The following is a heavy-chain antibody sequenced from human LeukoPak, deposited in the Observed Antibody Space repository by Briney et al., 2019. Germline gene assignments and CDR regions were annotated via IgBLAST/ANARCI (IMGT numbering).Heavy chain of an antibody. Sequence: SETLSLTCTVSGGSISSNNYYWGWIRQPPGKGLGWIGSLFYTGSTFYNPSLKSRVSVSVDTSKNQFSLRLSSVTAADTAVYYCARLDRYRSGWKYFQRWGQGTLVTVSS. J-gene: IGHJ1*01. CDR1: GGSISSNNYY. CDR2: LFYTGST. CDR3: ARLDRYRSGWKYFQR. D-gene: IGHD6-19*01. V-gene: IGHV4-39*01.